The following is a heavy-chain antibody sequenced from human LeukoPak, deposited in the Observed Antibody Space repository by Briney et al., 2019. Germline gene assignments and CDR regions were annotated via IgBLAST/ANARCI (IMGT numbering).Heavy chain of an antibody. CDR1: GFTFSNYW. CDR3: ARDGLYSRGDELDY. CDR2: IKSDGRST. Sequence: GGSLRLSCVASGFTFSNYWMHWVRQVPGKGLVWVSRIKSDGRSTSYVESVRGRFTISRDNAKNTLYLQMNSLRDEDTAVYYCARDGLYSRGDELDYWGQGTLVTVSS. D-gene: IGHD6-19*01. J-gene: IGHJ4*02. V-gene: IGHV3-74*01.